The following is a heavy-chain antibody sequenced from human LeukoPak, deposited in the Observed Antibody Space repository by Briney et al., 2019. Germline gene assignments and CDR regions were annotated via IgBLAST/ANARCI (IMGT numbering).Heavy chain of an antibody. J-gene: IGHJ6*03. CDR2: MHPNSGNT. Sequence: ASVKVSCKASGYTFASYDINWVRQATGQGLEWMGWMHPNSGNTGYAQKFQGRVTMTRNTSISTAYMELSSLRSEDTAVYYCARGRQPRVRYYYYYMDVWGKGTTVTVSS. D-gene: IGHD4/OR15-4a*01. CDR3: ARGRQPRVRYYYYYMDV. CDR1: GYTFASYD. V-gene: IGHV1-8*01.